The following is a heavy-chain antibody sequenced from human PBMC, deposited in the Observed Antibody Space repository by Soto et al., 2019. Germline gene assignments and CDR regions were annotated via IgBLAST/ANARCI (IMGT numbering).Heavy chain of an antibody. CDR1: GGSISSSSYY. CDR2: FYYSGTT. V-gene: IGHV4-39*01. J-gene: IGHJ4*02. CDR3: ARHSIAAAGTRWDFFDY. D-gene: IGHD6-13*01. Sequence: QLQLQESGPGLVKPSETLSLTCTVSGGSISSSSYYWGWIRQPPGKGLEWIGSFYYSGTTYYNPSLKRRVTISVATSENQFSLKLSSVTAADTAVYYCARHSIAAAGTRWDFFDYWGQGTLVTVSS.